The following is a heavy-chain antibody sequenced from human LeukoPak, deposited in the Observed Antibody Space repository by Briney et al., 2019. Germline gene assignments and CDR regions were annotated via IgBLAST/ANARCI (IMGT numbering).Heavy chain of an antibody. V-gene: IGHV3-30*04. CDR1: GFTFSSYA. CDR3: ARGALSGEMATLQSPDFDY. J-gene: IGHJ4*02. Sequence: GGSLRLSCAASGFTFSSYAMHWVRQAPGKGLEWVAVISYDGSNKYYADSMKGRFTISRDNSKNTLYLQMNSLRAEDTAVYYCARGALSGEMATLQSPDFDYWGQGTLVTVSS. CDR2: ISYDGSNK. D-gene: IGHD5-24*01.